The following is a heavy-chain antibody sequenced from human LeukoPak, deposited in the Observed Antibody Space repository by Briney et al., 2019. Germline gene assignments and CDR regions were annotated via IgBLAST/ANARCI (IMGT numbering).Heavy chain of an antibody. D-gene: IGHD5-18*01. CDR2: IRSKANTYAT. J-gene: IGHJ4*02. Sequence: PGGSLRLSCAASGFTFSGSAMHWVRQASGKGLEWVGRIRSKANTYATAYAASVKGRFTISRDDSKNTAYLQMNSLRAEDTAVYYCAKDLERGYSYGYRRGPPDYWGQGTLVTVSS. V-gene: IGHV3-73*01. CDR1: GFTFSGSA. CDR3: AKDLERGYSYGYRRGPPDY.